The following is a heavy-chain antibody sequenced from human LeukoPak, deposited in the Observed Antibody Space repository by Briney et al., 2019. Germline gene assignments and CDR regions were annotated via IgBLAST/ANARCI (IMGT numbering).Heavy chain of an antibody. CDR1: GFTFSSYA. J-gene: IGHJ4*02. CDR3: AKEAHYYYDSSGYRY. D-gene: IGHD3-22*01. CDR2: ISGSGGST. Sequence: GGSLRLSCAASGFTFSSYAMSWVRQAPGKGLEWVSAISGSGGSTYYADSVRGRFTISRDNSKNTPYLQMNSLRAEDTAVYYCAKEAHYYYDSSGYRYWGQGTLVTVSS. V-gene: IGHV3-23*01.